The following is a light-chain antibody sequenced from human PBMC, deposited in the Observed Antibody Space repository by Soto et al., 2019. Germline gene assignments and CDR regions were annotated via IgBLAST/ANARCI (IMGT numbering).Light chain of an antibody. J-gene: IGKJ1*01. CDR3: QQYGDSPWT. V-gene: IGKV3-20*01. CDR2: GVS. CDR1: QSVRSTY. Sequence: VLTQSPGTLSLSIGKRATLPFRAIQSVRSTYLAWYQQKLGQAPRFLIYGVSSRATGIPDRFSGSGSGTDFTLTISRLEPEDFAVYFCQQYGDSPWTFGQGTKV.